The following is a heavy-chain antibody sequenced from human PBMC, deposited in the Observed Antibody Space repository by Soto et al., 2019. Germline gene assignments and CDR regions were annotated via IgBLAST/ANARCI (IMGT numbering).Heavy chain of an antibody. CDR1: GGSISSYY. D-gene: IGHD3-10*01. CDR3: ASPGGRYGSGSYYDYGMDV. J-gene: IGHJ6*02. CDR2: IYYSGST. Sequence: SETLSLTCTVSGGSISSYYWSWIRQPPGKGLEWIGSIYYSGSTYYNPSLKSRVTISVDTSKNQFSLKLSSVTAADTAVYYCASPGGRYGSGSYYDYGMDVWGQGTTVTVSS. V-gene: IGHV4-59*05.